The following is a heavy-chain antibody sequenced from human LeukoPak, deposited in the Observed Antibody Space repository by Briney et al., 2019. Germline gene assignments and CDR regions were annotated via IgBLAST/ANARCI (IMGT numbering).Heavy chain of an antibody. CDR3: ARHTTVPSNYYYYYYMDV. CDR1: GGSISSSSYY. J-gene: IGHJ6*03. D-gene: IGHD4-17*01. Sequence: SETLSLTCTVSGGSISSSSYYWGWIRQPPGKGLEWIGSIYYSGSTYYNPSLKGRVTISVDTSKNQFSLKLSSVTAADTAVYYCARHTTVPSNYYYYYYMDVWGKGTTVTISS. V-gene: IGHV4-39*01. CDR2: IYYSGST.